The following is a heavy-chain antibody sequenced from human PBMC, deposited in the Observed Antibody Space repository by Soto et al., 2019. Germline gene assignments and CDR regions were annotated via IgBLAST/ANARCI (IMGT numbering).Heavy chain of an antibody. CDR3: ARDQVPATAIPVHSPFDY. CDR2: IWYDGSNK. D-gene: IGHD2-2*02. CDR1: GFTFSSYG. Sequence: GGSLRLPCAASGFTFSSYGMHWVRQAPGKGLEWVAVIWYDGSNKYYADSVKGRFTISRDNSKNTLYLQMNSLRAEDTAVYYCARDQVPATAIPVHSPFDYWGQGTLVTVSS. J-gene: IGHJ4*02. V-gene: IGHV3-33*01.